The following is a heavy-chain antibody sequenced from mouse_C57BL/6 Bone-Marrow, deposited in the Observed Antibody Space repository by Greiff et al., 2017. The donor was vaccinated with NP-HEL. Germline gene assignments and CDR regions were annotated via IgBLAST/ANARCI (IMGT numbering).Heavy chain of an antibody. J-gene: IGHJ3*01. D-gene: IGHD2-4*01. V-gene: IGHV10-1*01. CDR2: IRSKSNNYAT. CDR3: VRPYDYDGFFAY. Sequence: GGGLVQPKGSLKLSCAASGFSFNTYAMNWVRQAPGKGLEWVARIRSKSNNYATYYADSVKDRFTISRDDSESMLYLQMNNLKTEDTAMYYCVRPYDYDGFFAYWGQGTLVTVSA. CDR1: GFSFNTYA.